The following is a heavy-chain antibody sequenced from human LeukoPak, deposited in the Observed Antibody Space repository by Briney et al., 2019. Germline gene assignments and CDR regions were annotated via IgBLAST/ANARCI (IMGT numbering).Heavy chain of an antibody. J-gene: IGHJ4*02. CDR1: GYTFTGYY. CDR2: INPNSGGT. V-gene: IGHV1-2*02. CDR3: ARGLTTGEPGDY. Sequence: ASVKVSCKASGYTFTGYYIHWVRQAPGQGLEWMGWINPNSGGTNYAQKFQGRVTMTRDTSISTAYMELSSLRSEDTAVYYCARGLTTGEPGDYWGQGTLVTVSS. D-gene: IGHD4-17*01.